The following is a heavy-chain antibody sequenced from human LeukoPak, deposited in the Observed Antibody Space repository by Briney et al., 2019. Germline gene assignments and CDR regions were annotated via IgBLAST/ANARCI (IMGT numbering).Heavy chain of an antibody. CDR3: ARDTGYCSGGSCYYYYGMDV. V-gene: IGHV4-59*01. D-gene: IGHD2-15*01. CDR1: GGSISSYY. J-gene: IGHJ6*02. Sequence: SETLPLTCTVSGGSISSYYWSWIRQPPGKGLEWIGYIYYSGSANYNPSLKSRDTISVDTSKNQFSLKLSSVTAADTAVYYCARDTGYCSGGSCYYYYGMDVWGQGTTVTVTS. CDR2: IYYSGSA.